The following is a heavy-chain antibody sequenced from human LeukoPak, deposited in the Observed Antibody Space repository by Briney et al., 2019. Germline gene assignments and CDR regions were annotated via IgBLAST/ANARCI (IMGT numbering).Heavy chain of an antibody. CDR1: GFTFSDYY. CDR3: ARVSGSYAHWFDP. D-gene: IGHD1-26*01. Sequence: PGVSLRLSCAASGFTFSDYYMSWIRQAPGKGLEWVSYISSSGSTIYYADSVKGRFTISRDNAKNSLYLQMNSLRAEDTAVYYCARVSGSYAHWFDPWGQGTLVTVSS. J-gene: IGHJ5*02. V-gene: IGHV3-11*01. CDR2: ISSSGSTI.